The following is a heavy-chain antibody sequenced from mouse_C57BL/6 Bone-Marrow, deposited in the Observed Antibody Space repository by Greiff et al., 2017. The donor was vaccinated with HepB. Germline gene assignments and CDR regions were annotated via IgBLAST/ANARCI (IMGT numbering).Heavy chain of an antibody. CDR3: TRDHGVTTGYYAMDY. CDR2: ISSGGDYI. CDR1: GFTFSSYA. J-gene: IGHJ4*01. D-gene: IGHD2-2*01. Sequence: EVKLVESGEGLVKPGGSLKLSCAASGFTFSSYAMSWVRQTPEKRLEWVAYISSGGDYIYYADTVKGRFTISRDNARNTLYLQMSSLTSEDTAMYYCTRDHGVTTGYYAMDYWGQGTSVTVSS. V-gene: IGHV5-9-1*02.